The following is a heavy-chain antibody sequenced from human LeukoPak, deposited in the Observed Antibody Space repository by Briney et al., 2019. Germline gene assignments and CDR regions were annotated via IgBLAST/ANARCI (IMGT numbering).Heavy chain of an antibody. CDR2: ISSSSSYI. Sequence: PGGSLRLSCAAPGFTFSSYSMNWVRQAPGKGLEWASSISSSSSYIYYADSVKGRFTIPRDNAKNSLYLQMNSLRAEDTAVYYCARGDGYSYPLFRWDAFDIWGQGTMVTVSS. CDR3: ARGDGYSYPLFRWDAFDI. V-gene: IGHV3-21*01. J-gene: IGHJ3*02. D-gene: IGHD5-18*01. CDR1: GFTFSSYS.